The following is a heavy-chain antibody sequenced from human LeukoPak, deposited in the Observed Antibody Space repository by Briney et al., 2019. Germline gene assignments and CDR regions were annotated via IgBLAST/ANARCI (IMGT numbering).Heavy chain of an antibody. CDR2: IWNDGSNK. D-gene: IGHD4/OR15-4a*01. CDR3: ARDRVPRYYFDY. J-gene: IGHJ4*02. V-gene: IGHV3-33*01. Sequence: GGSLRLSCAASGFTFSSYGMHWVRQAPGKGLEWVAVIWNDGSNKYYADSVKGRFTISRDNSKNALYLQMNSLRAEDTAVYYCARDRVPRYYFDYWGQGTLVTVSS. CDR1: GFTFSSYG.